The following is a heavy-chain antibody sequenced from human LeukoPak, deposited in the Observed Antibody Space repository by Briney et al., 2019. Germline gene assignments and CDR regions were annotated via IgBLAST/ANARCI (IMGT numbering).Heavy chain of an antibody. CDR1: GGSISSGSYY. Sequence: SQTLSLTCTVSGGSISSGSYYWSRIRQPAGKGLEWIGRIYTSGSTNYNPSLKSRVTISVDTSKNQFSLKLSSVTAADTAVYYCAGFSGYAFYYYYMDVWGKGTTVTVSS. D-gene: IGHD5-12*01. CDR2: IYTSGST. J-gene: IGHJ6*03. CDR3: AGFSGYAFYYYYMDV. V-gene: IGHV4-61*02.